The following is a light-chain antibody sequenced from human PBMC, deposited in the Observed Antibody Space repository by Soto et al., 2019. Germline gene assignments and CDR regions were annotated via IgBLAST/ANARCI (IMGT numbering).Light chain of an antibody. Sequence: EIVLTQSPDTLSLSPGERATLSCRASQRVSSSFLAWYQQRSGQAPRLLIYGASRRATGIPDRFSGSGSGTDFTLPISRLEPEAFAVYYCQQYGTSPPFPLGPGTKVDIK. J-gene: IGKJ3*01. CDR3: QQYGTSPPFP. CDR2: GAS. V-gene: IGKV3-20*01. CDR1: QRVSSSF.